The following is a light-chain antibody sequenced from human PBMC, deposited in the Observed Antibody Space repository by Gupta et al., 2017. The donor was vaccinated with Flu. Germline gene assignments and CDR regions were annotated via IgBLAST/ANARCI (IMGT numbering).Light chain of an antibody. CDR3: QACDGTNQV. V-gene: IGLV6-57*03. J-gene: IGLJ3*02. CDR2: ENA. CDR1: SGSIASGY. Sequence: NFMLTQPHSVSESPGKTIAISCTRSSGSIASGYVQWYQQRPDSAPTTVIYENAQRPSGVPDRFSGSIDSSSNSASLTISGLKTEDEADYYCQACDGTNQVFGGGTKLTVL.